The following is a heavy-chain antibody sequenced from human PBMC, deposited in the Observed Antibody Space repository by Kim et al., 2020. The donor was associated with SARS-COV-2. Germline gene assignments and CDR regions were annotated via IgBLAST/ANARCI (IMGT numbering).Heavy chain of an antibody. CDR2: IYYSGIT. CDR3: ARGRDIAAARYFDY. Sequence: SETLSLTCTVSGVSVGSSAYYWGWFRQPPGKGLEWIGSIYYSGITYYNPSLKSRVTISLDTSKNQFPRKLSSVTAADTAVYYCARGRDIAAARYFDYWGQGTLVTVSS. J-gene: IGHJ4*02. V-gene: IGHV4-39*06. D-gene: IGHD6-13*01. CDR1: GVSVGSSAYY.